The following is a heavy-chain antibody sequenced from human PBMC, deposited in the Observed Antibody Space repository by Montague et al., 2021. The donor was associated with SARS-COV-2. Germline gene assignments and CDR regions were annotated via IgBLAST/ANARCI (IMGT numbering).Heavy chain of an antibody. Sequence: SETLSLTCSVSGDSISNYSWSWIRQSPGKGLEWIGYIYYSGSTYYNLPLKSRVTISVDTSKNQFSLKLSSVTAADTAVYYCARFPTSYYYDSKAAPATPDAFDIWGQGTMVTVSS. J-gene: IGHJ3*02. CDR3: ARFPTSYYYDSKAAPATPDAFDI. V-gene: IGHV4-59*04. CDR2: IYYSGST. D-gene: IGHD3-22*01. CDR1: GDSISNYS.